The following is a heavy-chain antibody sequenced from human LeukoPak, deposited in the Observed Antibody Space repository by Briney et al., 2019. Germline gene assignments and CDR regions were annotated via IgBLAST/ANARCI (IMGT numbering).Heavy chain of an antibody. CDR3: AKGPGYIYGYGHLDW. Sequence: GGSLRLSCAASGFTFRNYAMGWVRQAPGKGLEWVSVISAADGDNTYYADSVRGRFTISRDNAKSSLYLQMNSLRDEDTALYYCAKGPGYIYGYGHLDWWGQGTLVTVSS. CDR2: ISAADGDNT. J-gene: IGHJ1*01. D-gene: IGHD5-18*01. CDR1: GFTFRNYA. V-gene: IGHV3-23*01.